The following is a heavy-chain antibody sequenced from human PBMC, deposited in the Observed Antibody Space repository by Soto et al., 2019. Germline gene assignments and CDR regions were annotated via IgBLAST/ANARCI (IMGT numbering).Heavy chain of an antibody. Sequence: GESLKISCKGSGYSFTSYWIGWVRQMPGKGLEWMGIIYPGDSDTRYSPSFQGQVTISADKSISTAYLQWSSLKASDTAMYYCARQEGKGYCSGGSCYSGNWFDPWGQGTLVTVSS. CDR3: ARQEGKGYCSGGSCYSGNWFDP. V-gene: IGHV5-51*01. CDR1: GYSFTSYW. CDR2: IYPGDSDT. J-gene: IGHJ5*02. D-gene: IGHD2-15*01.